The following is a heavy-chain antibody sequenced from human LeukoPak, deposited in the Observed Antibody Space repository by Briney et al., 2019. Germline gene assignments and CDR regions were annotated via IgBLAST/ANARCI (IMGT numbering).Heavy chain of an antibody. Sequence: PGGSLRLSCAASGFSFNDYSMKWIRQAPGKGLEWVSAISGSGGSTYYADSVKGRFTISRDNSKNTLYLQMNSLRAEDTAVYYCAKDGGSWFDFDYWGQGTLVTVSS. CDR2: ISGSGGST. V-gene: IGHV3-23*01. D-gene: IGHD6-13*01. CDR3: AKDGGSWFDFDY. J-gene: IGHJ4*02. CDR1: GFSFNDYS.